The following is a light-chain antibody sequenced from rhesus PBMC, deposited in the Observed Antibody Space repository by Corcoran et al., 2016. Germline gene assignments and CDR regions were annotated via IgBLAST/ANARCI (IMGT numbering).Light chain of an antibody. CDR3: QQYNSALT. CDR1: QSISSW. CDR2: KES. J-gene: IGKJ4*01. Sequence: DIQMTQSPSSLSASVGDKVTITCQASQSISSWLAWYQQKPGKAPKPLVYKESSLESGVPSRFSGSGSGTDFPLTISSLQPEDLATYYCQQYNSALTFGGGTKVELK. V-gene: IGKV1-16*01.